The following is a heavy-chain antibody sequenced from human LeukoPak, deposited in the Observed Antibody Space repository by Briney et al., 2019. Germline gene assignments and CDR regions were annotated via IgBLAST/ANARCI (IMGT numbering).Heavy chain of an antibody. J-gene: IGHJ4*02. CDR3: AKEDDFWSGYYLDY. Sequence: GGSLRLSCAASGFTFSNHWMHWVRQAPGKGLVWVSRINSDGRITNYADSVKGRFTISRDNAKNTLYLQMNNLRAEDTAVYYCAKEDDFWSGYYLDYWGQGTLVTVSS. D-gene: IGHD3-3*01. CDR2: INSDGRIT. CDR1: GFTFSNHW. V-gene: IGHV3-74*01.